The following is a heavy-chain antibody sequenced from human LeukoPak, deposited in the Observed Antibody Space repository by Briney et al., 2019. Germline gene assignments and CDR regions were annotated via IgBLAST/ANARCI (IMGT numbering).Heavy chain of an antibody. D-gene: IGHD2-2*01. CDR2: ISSSSTTI. CDR3: AKESPRGLVPAPLDP. J-gene: IGHJ5*02. Sequence: GGSLGLSCAASGFTFSSYSMMWVRQAPGKGLEWVSYISSSSTTIHYADSVKGRFTISRDNSKNTLYLQMNSLRAEDTAVYYCAKESPRGLVPAPLDPWGQGTLVTVSS. V-gene: IGHV3-48*01. CDR1: GFTFSSYS.